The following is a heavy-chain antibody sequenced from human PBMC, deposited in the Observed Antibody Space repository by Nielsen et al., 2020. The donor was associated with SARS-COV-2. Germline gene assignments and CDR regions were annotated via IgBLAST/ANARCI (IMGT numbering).Heavy chain of an antibody. V-gene: IGHV4-39*02. J-gene: IGHJ4*02. Sequence: SETLSLTCTVSGGSIISGSHYWTWIRQPPGKGLEWIGKIDHSGITTYNPSLKSRVTISVDTSKNHFSLNLSSVTAADTAVYFCAGIHSSASIDFWGQGTLVTVSS. CDR2: IDHSGIT. CDR3: AGIHSSASIDF. CDR1: GGSIISGSHY. D-gene: IGHD6-19*01.